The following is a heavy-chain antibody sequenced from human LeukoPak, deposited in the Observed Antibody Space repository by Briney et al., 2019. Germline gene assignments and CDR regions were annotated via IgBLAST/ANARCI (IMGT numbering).Heavy chain of an antibody. CDR2: IYSGGST. D-gene: IGHD6-6*01. CDR1: GFTVSSNY. Sequence: GGSLRLSCAASGFTVSSNYMSWVRQAPGKGLEWVSVIYSGGSTYYADSVKGRFTISRDKSNNTVSLQMNSLRAEDTAVYYCARATRYSSSYYPFDYWGQGTLVTVSS. V-gene: IGHV3-53*01. CDR3: ARATRYSSSYYPFDY. J-gene: IGHJ4*02.